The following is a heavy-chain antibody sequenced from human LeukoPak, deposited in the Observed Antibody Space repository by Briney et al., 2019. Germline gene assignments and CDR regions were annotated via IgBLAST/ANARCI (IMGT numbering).Heavy chain of an antibody. CDR2: IKPDGTET. V-gene: IGHV3-7*01. CDR1: GFTFATYW. J-gene: IGHJ4*02. Sequence: GGSLRLSCEASGFTFATYWMSWVRQAPGKGPEWVACIKPDGTETHYVDSVKGRFTISRDNARNSLHLQMNSLRAEDTAVYYCASLKYWGGPDYWGQGTLVTVSS. CDR3: ASLKYWGGPDY. D-gene: IGHD7-27*01.